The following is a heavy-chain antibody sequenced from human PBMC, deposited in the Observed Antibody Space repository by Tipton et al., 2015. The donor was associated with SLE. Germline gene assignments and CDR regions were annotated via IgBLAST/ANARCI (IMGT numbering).Heavy chain of an antibody. D-gene: IGHD2-15*01. V-gene: IGHV4-39*07. CDR1: GGSISSSSYY. J-gene: IGHJ4*02. CDR3: ARGAGSSGDFDY. Sequence: TLSLTCTVSGGSISSSSYYWGWIRQPPGKGLEWIGSIYYSGSSYYNPSLKSRDTISVDTSKNQFSLKLSSVTAADTAVYYCARGAGSSGDFDYWGQGTLVPVSS. CDR2: IYYSGSS.